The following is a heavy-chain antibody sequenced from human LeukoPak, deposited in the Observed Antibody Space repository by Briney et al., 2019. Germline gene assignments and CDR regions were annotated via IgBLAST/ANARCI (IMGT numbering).Heavy chain of an antibody. CDR1: GFTFSTYW. J-gene: IGHJ4*02. Sequence: GGSLRLSCAASGFTFSTYWMHWVRQAPGKGLVWVSRINSDGSQTSYADSVKGRFTISRDNAKKTLYLQMNNLRAEDTAVYYCATGGGGSEYWGQGTLVTVSS. V-gene: IGHV3-74*01. D-gene: IGHD3-16*01. CDR3: ATGGGGSEY. CDR2: INSDGSQT.